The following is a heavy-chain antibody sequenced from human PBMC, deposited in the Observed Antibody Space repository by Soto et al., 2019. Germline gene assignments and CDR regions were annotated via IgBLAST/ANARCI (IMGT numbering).Heavy chain of an antibody. D-gene: IGHD6-13*01. J-gene: IGHJ4*02. V-gene: IGHV3-23*01. CDR2: ISGSGGST. Sequence: GGSLRLSCAASGFTFSSYAMNWVRQAPGKGLEWVSGISGSGGSTYYAENVKGRFTISRDNSKNTLYLQMSSLRAEDTAVYYCAKAFSWYDYWCQGTLVTVSS. CDR1: GFTFSSYA. CDR3: AKAFSWYDY.